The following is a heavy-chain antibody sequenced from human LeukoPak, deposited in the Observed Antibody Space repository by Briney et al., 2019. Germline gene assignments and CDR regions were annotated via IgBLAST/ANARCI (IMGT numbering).Heavy chain of an antibody. D-gene: IGHD3-22*01. CDR2: IKQDGSEK. CDR1: GFTFSSYW. CDR3: ASSYYYDSSGYVY. V-gene: IGHV3-7*01. J-gene: IGHJ4*02. Sequence: GGSLRLSCAASGFTFSSYWMSWVRQAPGKGLEWVANIKQDGSEKYYVDSVKGRFTISRDNAKNSLYLQMNSLRAEDTAVYYCASSYYYDSSGYVYWGQGTLVTVSS.